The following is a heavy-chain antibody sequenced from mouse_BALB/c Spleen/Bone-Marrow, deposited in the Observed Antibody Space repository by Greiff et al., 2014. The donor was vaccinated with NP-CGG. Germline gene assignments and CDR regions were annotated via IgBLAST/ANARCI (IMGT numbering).Heavy chain of an antibody. CDR3: ANYYYGYYFDS. Sequence: SGAELVKPGASVKLSCTASGFNIKDTYMHWVKQRPEQGLEWIGRIDPANGNTKYDPKFQGKATITADTSSNTAYLQLRSLTTEDTEVYYCANYYYGYYFDSWGQGTPLTVSS. J-gene: IGHJ2*01. D-gene: IGHD1-1*01. CDR2: IDPANGNT. CDR1: GFNIKDTY. V-gene: IGHV14-3*02.